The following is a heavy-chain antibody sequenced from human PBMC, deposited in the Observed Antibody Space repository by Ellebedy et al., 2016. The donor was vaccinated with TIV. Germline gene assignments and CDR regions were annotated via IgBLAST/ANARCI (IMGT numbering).Heavy chain of an antibody. D-gene: IGHD5-24*01. V-gene: IGHV1-69*13. CDR2: IIPIFGTT. CDR1: GGTYSNYA. CDR3: AKRDGYNYGSFDS. J-gene: IGHJ5*01. Sequence: SVKVSCKASGGTYSNYAINWVRQAPGQGLEWMGGIIPIFGTTNFAQKFQGRVTISADEFASTAYRELSSLRSEDTAVYYCAKRDGYNYGSFDSWGQGTLVTVSS.